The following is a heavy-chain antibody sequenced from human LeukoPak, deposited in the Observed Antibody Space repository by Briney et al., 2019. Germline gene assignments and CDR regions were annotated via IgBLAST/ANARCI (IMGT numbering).Heavy chain of an antibody. Sequence: GGSLRLSCAASGFTFSDHYMDWVRQAPGKGLEWVGRTRNKANSYTTEYAASVKGRFTISRDDSKNSLYLQMNSLKTEDTAVYYCARLSAARFFDYWGQGTLVTVSS. V-gene: IGHV3-72*01. CDR3: ARLSAARFFDY. D-gene: IGHD6-13*01. J-gene: IGHJ4*02. CDR2: TRNKANSYTT. CDR1: GFTFSDHY.